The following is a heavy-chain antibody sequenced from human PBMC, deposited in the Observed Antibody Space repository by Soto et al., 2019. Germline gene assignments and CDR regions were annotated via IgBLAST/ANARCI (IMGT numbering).Heavy chain of an antibody. V-gene: IGHV3-33*01. D-gene: IGHD2-15*01. CDR1: GFTFSSYG. J-gene: IGHJ1*01. CDR3: ARGLYCSGGSCYSGYFQH. CDR2: IWYDGSNK. Sequence: QVQLVESGGGVVQPGRSLRLSCAASGFTFSSYGMHWVRQAPGKGLEWVAVIWYDGSNKYYADSVKGRFTISRDNSKNTLYLQMNSLRAEDTAVYYCARGLYCSGGSCYSGYFQHWGQGTLVTVSS.